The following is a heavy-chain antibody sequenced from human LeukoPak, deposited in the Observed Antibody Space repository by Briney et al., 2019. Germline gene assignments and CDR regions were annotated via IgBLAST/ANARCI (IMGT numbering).Heavy chain of an antibody. J-gene: IGHJ4*02. CDR2: IWYDGSNK. CDR1: GFTFSSYG. D-gene: IGHD3-22*01. Sequence: GGSLRLSCAASGFTFSSYGMHWVRQAPGKGLEWVAVIWYDGSNKYYADSVKGRFTISRDNSKNTLYLQMNSLRAEDTAVYYCARDSGFTYYYDSSGPRQPDYWGQGTLVTVSS. CDR3: ARDSGFTYYYDSSGPRQPDY. V-gene: IGHV3-33*01.